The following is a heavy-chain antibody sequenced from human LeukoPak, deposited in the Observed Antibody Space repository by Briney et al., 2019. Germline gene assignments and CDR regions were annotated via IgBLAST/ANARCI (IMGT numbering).Heavy chain of an antibody. CDR3: ARGDCSGGSCYPYYYYGMDV. Sequence: SETLSLTCTVSGGSISSSSYYWGWIRQPPGKGLEWIGYIYYSGSTNYNPSLKSRVTISVDTSKNQFSLKLSSVTAADTAVYYCARGDCSGGSCYPYYYYGMDVWGQGTTVTVSS. V-gene: IGHV4-61*05. CDR1: GGSISSSSYY. CDR2: IYYSGST. J-gene: IGHJ6*02. D-gene: IGHD2-15*01.